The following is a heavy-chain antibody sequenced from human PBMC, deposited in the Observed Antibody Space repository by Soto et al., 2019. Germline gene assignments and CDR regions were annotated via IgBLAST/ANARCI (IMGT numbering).Heavy chain of an antibody. D-gene: IGHD1-26*01. J-gene: IGHJ4*02. Sequence: EVQLVESGGGLVQPGGSLRLSCAASGFTFSDHYMDWVRQAPWKGLEWVGRSRNKANRYSTEYAASVKGRFTISRDESKNSLYLQMNSLKTEDTAVYYCARFSGSYTRGLDYWSQGTLVTVSS. V-gene: IGHV3-72*01. CDR2: SRNKANRYST. CDR1: GFTFSDHY. CDR3: ARFSGSYTRGLDY.